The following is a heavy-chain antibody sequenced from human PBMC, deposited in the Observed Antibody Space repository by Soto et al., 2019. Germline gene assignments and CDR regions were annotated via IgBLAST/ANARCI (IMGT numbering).Heavy chain of an antibody. CDR1: GYTFTSYG. CDR2: INAANGDT. Sequence: QVQLVQSGTEVKKPGASVKVSCKASGYTFTSYGIHWLRQAPAQRLEWMGWINAANGDTKYSPKFQGRVTITRDTSASTAYMELSSLRSEDTAVYYCVRRHVSATGIDWFDPWGQGTLVTVSS. D-gene: IGHD6-13*01. CDR3: VRRHVSATGIDWFDP. J-gene: IGHJ5*02. V-gene: IGHV1-3*01.